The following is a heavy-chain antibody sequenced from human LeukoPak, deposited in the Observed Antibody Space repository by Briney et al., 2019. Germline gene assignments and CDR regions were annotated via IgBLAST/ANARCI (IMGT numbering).Heavy chain of an antibody. CDR2: ISAYNGNT. J-gene: IGHJ5*02. Sequence: GASVKVSCKASGYTFTSYDISWVRQAPGQGLEWMRWISAYNGNTNYAQKLQGRVTMTTDTSTSTAYMEQRSLRSDDTAVYYCARDGFTITMVRGVIINWFDPWGQGTLVTVSS. V-gene: IGHV1-18*04. CDR1: GYTFTSYD. CDR3: ARDGFTITMVRGVIINWFDP. D-gene: IGHD3-10*01.